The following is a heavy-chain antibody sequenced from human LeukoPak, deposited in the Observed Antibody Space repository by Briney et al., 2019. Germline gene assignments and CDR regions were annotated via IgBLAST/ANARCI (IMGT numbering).Heavy chain of an antibody. CDR1: GGSISSSSYY. CDR2: INHSGST. D-gene: IGHD3-10*01. CDR3: ARGLRILWFGETPPRASYYYYMDV. J-gene: IGHJ6*03. V-gene: IGHV4-39*07. Sequence: PSETLSLTCTVSGGSISSSSYYWSWIRQPPGKGLEWIGEINHSGSTNYNPSLKSRVTISVDTSKNQFSLKLSSVTAADTAVYYCARGLRILWFGETPPRASYYYYMDVWGKGTTVTVSS.